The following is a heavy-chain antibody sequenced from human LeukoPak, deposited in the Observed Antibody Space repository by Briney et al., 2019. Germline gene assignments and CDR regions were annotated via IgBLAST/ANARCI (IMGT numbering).Heavy chain of an antibody. CDR1: GDTFTRYH. V-gene: IGHV1-46*01. J-gene: IGHJ4*02. D-gene: IGHD3-3*01. Sequence: GASVKVSCKAAGDTFTRYHIHWVPQAPRQGLGGLGVINPSGGAASYAQTFQGRVTLARDTSTTTVYMEVSSLRSDDTAVYYCAREAMFGLVREYYFDLWGQGTLVTVS. CDR3: AREAMFGLVREYYFDL. CDR2: INPSGGAA.